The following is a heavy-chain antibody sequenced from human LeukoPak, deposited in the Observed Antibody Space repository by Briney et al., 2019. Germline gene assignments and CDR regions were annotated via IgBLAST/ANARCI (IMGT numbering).Heavy chain of an antibody. J-gene: IGHJ4*02. CDR2: TYHRSKWYN. D-gene: IGHD5-24*01. CDR1: GDSVSSNSAT. Sequence: SQTLSLTCAISGDSVSSNSATWNWIRQSPSRGLEWLGRTYHRSKWYNDYAVSVKSRITINPDTSKNQFSLQLNPVTPEDTALYFCTRDEGAFRGTSNYHPWGQGTLVTVSS. CDR3: TRDEGAFRGTSNYHP. V-gene: IGHV6-1*01.